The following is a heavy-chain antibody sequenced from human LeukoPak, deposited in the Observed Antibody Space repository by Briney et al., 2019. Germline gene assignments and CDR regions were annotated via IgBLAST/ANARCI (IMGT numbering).Heavy chain of an antibody. CDR1: KLTFGSFW. D-gene: IGHD2-15*01. V-gene: IGHV3-74*01. J-gene: IGHJ6*02. Sequence: PGGSLRLSCEASKLTFGSFWMNWVRLVPGKGLLWVSRINPDGSDTEYADSVKGRFTVSRDNARNTLYLEMRSLSVQDSGLYYCARVRNGYSSGLDVWGPGTWVTVSS. CDR2: INPDGSDT. CDR3: ARVRNGYSSGLDV.